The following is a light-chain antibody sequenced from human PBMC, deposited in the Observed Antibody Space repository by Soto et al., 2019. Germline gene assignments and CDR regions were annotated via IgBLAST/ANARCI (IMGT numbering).Light chain of an antibody. CDR3: QQYNNCPPYT. CDR2: DAS. J-gene: IGKJ2*01. Sequence: EIVMTQSPAAMSVSPGERASLSCRASQSVSSNLAWYQQKPGQAPRLLIYDASTRATGIPDRFSGSGSGTQFTLTISGPQSEDSAVYYCQQYNNCPPYTFGQGTKLEIK. V-gene: IGKV3-15*01. CDR1: QSVSSN.